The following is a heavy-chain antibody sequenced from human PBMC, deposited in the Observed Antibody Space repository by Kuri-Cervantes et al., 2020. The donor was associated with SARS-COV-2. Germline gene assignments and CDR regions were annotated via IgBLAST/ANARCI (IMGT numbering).Heavy chain of an antibody. Sequence: SETLSLTCAVSGGSVSSGSFYWNWIRPPPGRGLEWIGDIYDSENINYNPSLKSRVTISVDTSKNQFSLKLSSVTAADTAVYYCARGVTYYYDSSGYYYYFDYWGQGTLVTVSS. J-gene: IGHJ4*02. V-gene: IGHV4-61*01. CDR2: IYDSENI. CDR1: GGSVSSGSFY. CDR3: ARGVTYYYDSSGYYYYFDY. D-gene: IGHD3-22*01.